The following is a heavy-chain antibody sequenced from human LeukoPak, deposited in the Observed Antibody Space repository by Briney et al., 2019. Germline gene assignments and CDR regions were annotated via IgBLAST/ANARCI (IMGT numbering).Heavy chain of an antibody. CDR2: INQDGSEK. J-gene: IGHJ4*02. D-gene: IGHD6-19*01. CDR1: GFTFSNYW. V-gene: IGHV3-7*01. CDR3: ARVQGSSGPGIFEY. Sequence: GGSLRLSCAASGFTFSNYWISWVRQAPGKGLERVANINQDGSEKYYVDSVKGRFTISRDNARSSLYLQMNSLRVEDTAVYYCARVQGSSGPGIFEYWGQGTLVPVSS.